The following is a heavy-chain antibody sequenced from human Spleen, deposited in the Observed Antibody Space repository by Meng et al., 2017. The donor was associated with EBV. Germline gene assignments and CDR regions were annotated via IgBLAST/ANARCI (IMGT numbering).Heavy chain of an antibody. J-gene: IGHJ4*01. CDR1: GYTFNNFG. Sequence: QVQLVQSGAGVEKPWASVKVSCKAFGYTFNNFGISWVRQAPGQGLEWMGWISPYNGNTVYAQKLQGRVSMTTDTSTNTAYMELWSLRSDDTAVYYCARDNWGEDYWGQGTLVTVSS. V-gene: IGHV1-18*01. CDR3: ARDNWGEDY. D-gene: IGHD7-27*01. CDR2: ISPYNGNT.